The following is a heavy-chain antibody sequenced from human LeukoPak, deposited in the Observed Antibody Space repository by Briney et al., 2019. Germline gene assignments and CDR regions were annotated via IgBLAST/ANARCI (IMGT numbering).Heavy chain of an antibody. CDR3: AAQTGYSSGWYYYYYGMDV. V-gene: IGHV3-23*01. D-gene: IGHD6-19*01. J-gene: IGHJ6*02. CDR2: ISGSGGST. CDR1: GFTFSSYA. Sequence: GGSLRLSCAASGFTFSSYAMSWVRQAPGKGLEWVSAISGSGGSTYYADSVKGRFTISRDNSKNTLYLQMNSLRAEDTAVYYCAAQTGYSSGWYYYYYGMDVWGQGTTVTVSS.